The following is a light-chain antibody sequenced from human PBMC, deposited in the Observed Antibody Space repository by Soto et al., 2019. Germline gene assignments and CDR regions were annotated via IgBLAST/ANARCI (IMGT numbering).Light chain of an antibody. Sequence: EIVMTQSPATLSVSPVERAALSCRASQGLNSAYLAWYQQKPGQAPRLLIYGASSRDSGIPDRFSGSGSGTDFTLTISRLEPEDFAVYFCQQYGDSPWTFGQGTKVDNK. V-gene: IGKV3-20*01. J-gene: IGKJ1*01. CDR2: GAS. CDR1: QGLNSAY. CDR3: QQYGDSPWT.